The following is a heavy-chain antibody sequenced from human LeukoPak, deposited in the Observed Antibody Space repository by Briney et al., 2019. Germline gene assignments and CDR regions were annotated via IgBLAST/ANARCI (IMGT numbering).Heavy chain of an antibody. Sequence: SETLSLTCAVYGASLNGHYWSWIRQPPGKGLEWIGYIYYSGSTHYNPSLKSRVTISVDTSKNQFSLKLTSVTAADTAVYSCARGPIVGFGELSPPDVWGQGTTVTVSS. CDR2: IYYSGST. J-gene: IGHJ6*02. V-gene: IGHV4-34*09. CDR1: GASLNGHY. CDR3: ARGPIVGFGELSPPDV. D-gene: IGHD3-10*01.